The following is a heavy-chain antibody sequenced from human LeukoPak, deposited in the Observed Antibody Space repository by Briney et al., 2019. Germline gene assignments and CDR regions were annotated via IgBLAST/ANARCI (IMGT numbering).Heavy chain of an antibody. D-gene: IGHD5-24*01. CDR1: GFPFSSYW. J-gene: IGHJ4*02. CDR2: IKQDGSKK. Sequence: PGGSLRLSCVASGFPFSSYWITWVRQAPGKGLEWVANIKQDGSKKSYVDSVKGRFTISRDNAKNSLYLQMNSLRAEDTDIYYCTRVGYIDEGIDYWGQGTLVTVSS. V-gene: IGHV3-7*04. CDR3: TRVGYIDEGIDY.